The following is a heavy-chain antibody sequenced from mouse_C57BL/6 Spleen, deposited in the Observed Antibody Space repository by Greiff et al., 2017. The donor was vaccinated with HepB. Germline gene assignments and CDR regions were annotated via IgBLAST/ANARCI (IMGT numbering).Heavy chain of an antibody. CDR2: IDPENGDT. CDR3: TPYSNYGGDFDY. CDR1: GFNIKDDY. Sequence: EVQLQQSGAELVRPGASVKLSCTASGFNIKDDYMHWVKQRPEQGLEWIGWIDPENGDTEYASKFQGKATITADTSSNTAYLQLSSLTSEDTAVYYCTPYSNYGGDFDYGGQGTTLTVSS. J-gene: IGHJ2*01. D-gene: IGHD2-5*01. V-gene: IGHV14-4*01.